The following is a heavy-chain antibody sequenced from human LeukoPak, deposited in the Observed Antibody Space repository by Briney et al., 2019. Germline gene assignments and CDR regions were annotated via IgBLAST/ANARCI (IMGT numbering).Heavy chain of an antibody. D-gene: IGHD1-26*01. Sequence: SETLSLTCAVYGGSFSGYYWSWIRQPPGKGLEWIGEINHSGSTNYNPSLKSRVTISLDTSRNQFSLRLYSVTAADTAIYYCARDLGGTHSSENWFDPWGQGTLVTVSS. CDR1: GGSFSGYY. CDR3: ARDLGGTHSSENWFDP. J-gene: IGHJ5*02. CDR2: INHSGST. V-gene: IGHV4-34*01.